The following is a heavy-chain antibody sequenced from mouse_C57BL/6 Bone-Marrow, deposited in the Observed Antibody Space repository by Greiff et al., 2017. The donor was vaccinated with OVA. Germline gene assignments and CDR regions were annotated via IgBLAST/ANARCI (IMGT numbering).Heavy chain of an antibody. D-gene: IGHD2-3*01. J-gene: IGHJ3*01. Sequence: EVQLQQSGAELVRPGASVKLSCTASGFNIKDDYMHWVKQRPEQGLEWIGWIDPENGDTEYASKFQGKATITADTSSNTAYLQLSSLTSEDTAVYYGTTYSDGYYGFAYWGQGTLVTVSA. CDR3: TTYSDGYYGFAY. CDR2: IDPENGDT. CDR1: GFNIKDDY. V-gene: IGHV14-4*01.